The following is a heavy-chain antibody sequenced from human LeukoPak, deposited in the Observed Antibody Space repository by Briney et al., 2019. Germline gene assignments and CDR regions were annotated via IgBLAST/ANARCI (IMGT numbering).Heavy chain of an antibody. CDR1: GGSISSGGYS. Sequence: SETLSLTCAVSGGSISSGGYSWSWIRQPPGRGLEWIGYIYHSGSTYYSPSLKSRVTISVDRSKNQFSLQLSSVTAADTAVYYCARAYSGSSGWFDPWGQGTLVTVSS. CDR2: IYHSGST. D-gene: IGHD1-26*01. V-gene: IGHV4-30-2*01. CDR3: ARAYSGSSGWFDP. J-gene: IGHJ5*02.